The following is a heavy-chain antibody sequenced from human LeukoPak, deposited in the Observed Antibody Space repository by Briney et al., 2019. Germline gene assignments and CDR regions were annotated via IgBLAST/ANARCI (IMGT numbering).Heavy chain of an antibody. CDR1: GDSISSGGYS. CDR2: MYYSGST. CDR3: ARAVYYYDSSASYGRAFDI. J-gene: IGHJ3*02. V-gene: IGHV4-30-4*07. Sequence: PSETLSLTCGVSGDSISSGGYSWRWIRQPPGKGLEWIGYMYYSGSTYYNPSLKSRLTISVDTSKNQFSLKLSSVTAADTAVYYCARAVYYYDSSASYGRAFDIWGQGTMVTVSS. D-gene: IGHD3-22*01.